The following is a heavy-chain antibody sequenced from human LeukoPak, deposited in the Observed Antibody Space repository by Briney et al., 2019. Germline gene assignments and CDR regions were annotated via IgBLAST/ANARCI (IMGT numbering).Heavy chain of an antibody. J-gene: IGHJ4*02. CDR1: GFTFSSYG. CDR2: ISGSGGTT. CDR3: AREDSSGYYWAVDY. D-gene: IGHD3-22*01. Sequence: GGTLRLSCAASGFTFSSYGMNWVRQAPGKGLEWVSAISGSGGTTYYADSLRGRFTISRDNSKNTVYLQINSLRADDTAVYYCAREDSSGYYWAVDYWGQGTLVTVSS. V-gene: IGHV3-23*01.